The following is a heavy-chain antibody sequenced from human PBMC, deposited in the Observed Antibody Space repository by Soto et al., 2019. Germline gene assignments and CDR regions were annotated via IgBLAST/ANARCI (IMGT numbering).Heavy chain of an antibody. CDR2: INPNSGGT. Sequence: ASVKVSCKASGYTFTGYYMHWVRQAPGQGLEWMGWINPNSGGTNYAQKFQGWVTMTRDTSISTAYMELSRLRSDDTAVYYCARDMGIVATYYYCGMDVWGQGTTVTVSS. D-gene: IGHD5-12*01. CDR3: ARDMGIVATYYYCGMDV. CDR1: GYTFTGYY. J-gene: IGHJ6*02. V-gene: IGHV1-2*04.